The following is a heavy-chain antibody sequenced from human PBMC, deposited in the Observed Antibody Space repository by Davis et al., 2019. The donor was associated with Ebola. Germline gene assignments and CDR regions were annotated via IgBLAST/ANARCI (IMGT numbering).Heavy chain of an antibody. J-gene: IGHJ4*02. CDR1: GGSISSYY. V-gene: IGHV4-59*08. CDR2: ISYTGST. Sequence: MPSETLSLTCTVSGGSISSYYWSWIRQPPGKGLEWIGYISYTGSTNYNPSLKSRVTISVDTSKNQFSLKLSSVTAADTAVYYCARRSGTVGDWGQGTLVTVSS. CDR3: ARRSGTVGD. D-gene: IGHD1-26*01.